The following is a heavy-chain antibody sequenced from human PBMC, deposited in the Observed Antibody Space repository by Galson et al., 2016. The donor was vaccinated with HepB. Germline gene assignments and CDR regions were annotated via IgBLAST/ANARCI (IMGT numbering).Heavy chain of an antibody. V-gene: IGHV3-48*01. CDR3: ARPYTYYFGSGSYFDVLHYGMDV. Sequence: SLRLSCAASGFRFSDYNMNWVRQAPGRGLEWVAYISASSGTIYYADSVKGRFTISRDNANNSLSLQMNSLRAEDTAFYYCARPYTYYFGSGSYFDVLHYGMDVCGQGTTVTVSS. CDR2: ISASSGTI. J-gene: IGHJ6*02. D-gene: IGHD3-10*01. CDR1: GFRFSDYN.